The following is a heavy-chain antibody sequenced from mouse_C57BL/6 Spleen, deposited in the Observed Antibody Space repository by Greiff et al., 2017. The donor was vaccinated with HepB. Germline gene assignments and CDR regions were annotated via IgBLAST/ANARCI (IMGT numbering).Heavy chain of an antibody. Sequence: EVMLVESEGGLVQPGSSMKLSCTASGFTFSDYYMAWVRQVPEKGLEWVANINYDGSSTYYLDSLKSRFIISRDNAKNILYLQMSSLKSEDTATYYCARGLRLDYWGQGTTLTVSS. D-gene: IGHD1-1*01. V-gene: IGHV5-16*01. CDR3: ARGLRLDY. CDR2: INYDGSST. J-gene: IGHJ2*01. CDR1: GFTFSDYY.